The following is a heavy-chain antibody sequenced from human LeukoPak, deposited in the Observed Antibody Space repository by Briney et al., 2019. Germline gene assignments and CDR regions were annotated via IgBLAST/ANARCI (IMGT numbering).Heavy chain of an antibody. CDR2: IIPIFGTA. CDR3: ARLGIAAAGMKIDY. D-gene: IGHD6-13*01. J-gene: IGHJ4*02. V-gene: IGHV1-69*06. Sequence: ASVKVSCKASGGTFSSYAISWVRQAPGQGLEWMGGIIPIFGTANYAQKFQGRVTITADKSTSTAYMELSSLRSEDTAVYYCARLGIAAAGMKIDYWGQGTLVTVSS. CDR1: GGTFSSYA.